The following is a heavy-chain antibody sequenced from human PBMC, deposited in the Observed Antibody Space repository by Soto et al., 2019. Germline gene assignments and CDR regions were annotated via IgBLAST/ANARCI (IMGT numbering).Heavy chain of an antibody. D-gene: IGHD2-2*01. CDR3: ASTKPRYCSSTSCYYTYFDY. CDR2: INAGNGNT. CDR1: GYTFTSYA. J-gene: IGHJ4*02. V-gene: IGHV1-3*01. Sequence: ASVKVSCKASGYTFTSYAMHWVRQAPGQRLEWMGWINAGNGNTKYSQKFQGRVTITRDTSASTAYMELSSLRSEDTAVYYCASTKPRYCSSTSCYYTYFDYWGQGTLVTVSS.